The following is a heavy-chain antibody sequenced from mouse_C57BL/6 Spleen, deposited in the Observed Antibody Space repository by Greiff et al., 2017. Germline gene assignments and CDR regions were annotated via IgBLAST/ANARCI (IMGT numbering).Heavy chain of an antibody. CDR3: ARGLED. CDR1: GFTFSSYA. D-gene: IGHD2-13*01. CDR2: ISDGGSYT. V-gene: IGHV5-4*01. J-gene: IGHJ2*01. Sequence: EVQRVESGGGLVKPGGSLKLSCAASGFTFSSYAMSWVRQTPEKRLEWVATISDGGSYTYYPDNVKGRFTISRDNAKNNLYLQMSHLKSEDTAMYYCARGLEDWGQGTTLTVSS.